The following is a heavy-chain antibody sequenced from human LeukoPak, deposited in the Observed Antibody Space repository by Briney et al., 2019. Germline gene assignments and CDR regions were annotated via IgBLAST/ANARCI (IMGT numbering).Heavy chain of an antibody. D-gene: IGHD6-25*01. J-gene: IGHJ4*02. Sequence: GGSLRLSCAASGFTFSSYAMSWVRQAPGKGLEWVSGISGSGGDTFYADSVKGRFTIPRDNSKKTLYLQMNSLRAEDTAVYYCAKLIAASYFDYWGQGTLVTVSS. CDR1: GFTFSSYA. V-gene: IGHV3-23*01. CDR3: AKLIAASYFDY. CDR2: ISGSGGDT.